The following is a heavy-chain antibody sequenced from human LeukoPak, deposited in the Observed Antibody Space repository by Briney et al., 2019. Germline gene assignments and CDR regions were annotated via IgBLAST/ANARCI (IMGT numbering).Heavy chain of an antibody. CDR3: AKDLGHGSGSYILDY. J-gene: IGHJ4*02. D-gene: IGHD3-10*01. CDR1: GFTFDDYA. V-gene: IGHV3-9*01. CDR2: ISWNSGSI. Sequence: GGSLRLSCAASGFTFDDYAMHWVRQAPGKGLEWVSGISWNSGSIGYADSVKGRFTISRDNAKNSLYLQMNSLRAEDTALYYCAKDLGHGSGSYILDYWGQGTLVTVSS.